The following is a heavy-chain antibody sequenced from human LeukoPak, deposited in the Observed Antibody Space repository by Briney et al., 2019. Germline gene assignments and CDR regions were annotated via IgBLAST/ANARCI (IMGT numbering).Heavy chain of an antibody. CDR3: ARDDGGFDL. J-gene: IGHJ5*02. D-gene: IGHD3-16*01. CDR2: IDSSGDT. Sequence: SETLSLTCTVSGGSMISYYISWVRQSAGKGLEWIGGIDSSGDTNHNPSLGGRVTMSVDTSKNQFSLKLTSVTATDMGIYYCARDDGGFDLWGQGAQVTVSS. CDR1: GGSMISYY. V-gene: IGHV4-4*07.